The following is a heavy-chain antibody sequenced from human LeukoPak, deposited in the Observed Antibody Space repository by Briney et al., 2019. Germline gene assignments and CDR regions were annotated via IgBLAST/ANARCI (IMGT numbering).Heavy chain of an antibody. Sequence: PSETLSLTCTVSGGSINNGGYYWSWIRQHPGKGLEWIGYIYYSGSSYYNPYLRSRVTISVDTSKNHFSLKLSSVTAADTAVYYCARNRDGYNSFDYWGQGTLVTVSS. CDR3: ARNRDGYNSFDY. J-gene: IGHJ4*02. CDR2: IYYSGSS. V-gene: IGHV4-31*03. CDR1: GGSINNGGYY. D-gene: IGHD5-24*01.